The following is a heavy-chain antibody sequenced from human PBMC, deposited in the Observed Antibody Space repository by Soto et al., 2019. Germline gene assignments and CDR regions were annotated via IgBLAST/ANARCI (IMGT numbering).Heavy chain of an antibody. Sequence: QVQLQESGPGLVKPSETLSLTCTVSGGSMSSYYWSWIRQPPGKGLAWIGYIYYSGSTNYNPSLKSRVTISVDTSKKQFSLKLSSVTAADTAVYYCASWGVYCTSTSCFERWFDPWGQGILVTVSS. D-gene: IGHD2-2*01. CDR2: IYYSGST. CDR3: ASWGVYCTSTSCFERWFDP. J-gene: IGHJ5*02. CDR1: GGSMSSYY. V-gene: IGHV4-59*08.